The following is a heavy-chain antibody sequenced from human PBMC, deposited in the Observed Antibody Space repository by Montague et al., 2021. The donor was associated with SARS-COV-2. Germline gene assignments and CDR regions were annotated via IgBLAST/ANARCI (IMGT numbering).Heavy chain of an antibody. J-gene: IGHJ4*02. V-gene: IGHV3-53*01. CDR2: IYSGGST. CDR1: GFHVSSSY. Sequence: SLRLSCAASGFHVSSSYMSWVRQAPGKGLEWVSVIYSGGSTEYADSVRGRFTISRDNSKNTLHLQMNSLRAEDTAVYFCARDGPVEKRSGYHVYWGRGTLVTVSS. D-gene: IGHD6-25*01. CDR3: ARDGPVEKRSGYHVY.